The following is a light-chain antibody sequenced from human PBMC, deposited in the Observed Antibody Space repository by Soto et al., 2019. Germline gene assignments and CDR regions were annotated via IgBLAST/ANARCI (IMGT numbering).Light chain of an antibody. CDR1: SSNIGSNY. CDR3: AAWDDSLSGYV. Sequence: QSVLTQPPSASGTPGQRVTISCSGSSSNIGSNYVYWYQQLPGTAPKLLIYSNNQRPSGVPDRFSGSKSGTSASLAIGGLRSEDEADYYCAAWDDSLSGYVFGTGTKATV. V-gene: IGLV1-47*02. J-gene: IGLJ1*01. CDR2: SNN.